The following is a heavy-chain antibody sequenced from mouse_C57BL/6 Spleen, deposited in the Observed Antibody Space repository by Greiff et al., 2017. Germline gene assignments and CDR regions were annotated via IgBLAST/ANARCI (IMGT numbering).Heavy chain of an antibody. CDR3: TKWRLRQGGAMDY. D-gene: IGHD2-4*01. J-gene: IGHJ4*01. V-gene: IGHV14-4*01. CDR2: IDPENGDT. CDR1: GFNIKDDY. Sequence: VQLQQSGAELVRPGASVKLSCTASGFNIKDDYMHWVKQRPEQGLEWIGWIDPENGDTEYASKFQGKATITADTSSNTAYLQLSSRTSEDTAVYYCTKWRLRQGGAMDYWGQGTSVTVSS.